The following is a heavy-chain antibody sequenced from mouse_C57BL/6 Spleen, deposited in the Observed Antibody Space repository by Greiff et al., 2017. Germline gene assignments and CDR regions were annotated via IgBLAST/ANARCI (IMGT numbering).Heavy chain of an antibody. Sequence: EVKVVESGGGLVQPGGSLKLSCAASGFTFSDYYMYWVRQTPEKRLEWVAYISNGGGSTYYPDTVKGRFTISRDNAKNTLYLQMSRLKSEDTAMYYCARRGGIYYDYDGFAYWGQGTLVTVSA. V-gene: IGHV5-12*01. J-gene: IGHJ3*01. D-gene: IGHD2-4*01. CDR3: ARRGGIYYDYDGFAY. CDR2: ISNGGGST. CDR1: GFTFSDYY.